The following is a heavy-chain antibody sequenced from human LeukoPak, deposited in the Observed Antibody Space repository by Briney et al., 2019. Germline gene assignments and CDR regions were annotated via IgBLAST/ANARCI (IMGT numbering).Heavy chain of an antibody. D-gene: IGHD1-26*01. J-gene: IGHJ3*02. V-gene: IGHV3-53*01. Sequence: GGSLRLSCAASGFTVSSNYMSWVRQAPGKGLEWVSVIYSGGSTYYADSVKGRFTISRDNSRNTLYLQMNSQRAEDTAVYYCAREEIAPRGGELPMGFDIWGQGTMVTVSS. CDR3: AREEIAPRGGELPMGFDI. CDR1: GFTVSSNY. CDR2: IYSGGST.